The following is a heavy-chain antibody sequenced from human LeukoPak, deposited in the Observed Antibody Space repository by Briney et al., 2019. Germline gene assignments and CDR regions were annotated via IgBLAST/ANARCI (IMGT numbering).Heavy chain of an antibody. CDR3: ARERDSGSYRDDY. J-gene: IGHJ4*02. D-gene: IGHD1-26*01. CDR2: ISYDGNTE. CDR1: ALIFTNYG. Sequence: GGSLRLSCAASALIFTNYGMQCVRHAPGKGLQWVAFISYDGNTEYVGDSVQGRVTVSRDNANNTLYLQMNSLRAEDTAVYYCARERDSGSYRDDYWGQGTLVTVSS. V-gene: IGHV3-30*03.